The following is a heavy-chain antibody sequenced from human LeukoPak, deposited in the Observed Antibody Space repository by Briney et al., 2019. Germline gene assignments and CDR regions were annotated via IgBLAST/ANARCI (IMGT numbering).Heavy chain of an antibody. CDR3: ARDRGGPVDGTLSWDYYYYGMDV. CDR1: GGSISSYY. V-gene: IGHV4-59*13. Sequence: SEPLSLTCTVSGGSISSYYWSCIRQPPGRRLEWIGYFYYSGSTNYNPSRKRRVTISVDPSKNQLSLKLSFVTAADTAVYYCARDRGGPVDGTLSWDYYYYGMDVWGKGTTVTVSS. J-gene: IGHJ6*04. CDR2: FYYSGST. D-gene: IGHD6-19*01.